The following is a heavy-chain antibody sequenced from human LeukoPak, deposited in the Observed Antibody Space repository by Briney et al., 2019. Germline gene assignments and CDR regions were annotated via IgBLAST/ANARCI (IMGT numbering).Heavy chain of an antibody. CDR1: GFTFSNYW. CDR2: INGDGSST. Sequence: GGSLRLSCAASGFTFSNYWMHWVRQAPGKGLVWVSRINGDGSSTTYADSVKGRFTISRDNSKNTLYLQMNSLRAEDTAVYYCAKNRRASDAFDIWGQGTMVTVSS. CDR3: AKNRRASDAFDI. D-gene: IGHD1-14*01. J-gene: IGHJ3*02. V-gene: IGHV3-74*01.